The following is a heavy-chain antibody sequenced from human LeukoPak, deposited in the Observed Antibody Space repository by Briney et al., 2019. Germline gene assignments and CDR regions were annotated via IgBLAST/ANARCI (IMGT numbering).Heavy chain of an antibody. V-gene: IGHV4-31*03. CDR2: IYNSGST. CDR1: GGSISSGGYY. CDR3: ARVLSGSGSYHTDY. J-gene: IGHJ4*02. D-gene: IGHD3-10*01. Sequence: PSQTLSLTCTVSGGSISSGGYYWSWFRQHPGKGLEWIGYIYNSGSTYYNPSLKSRVTISVDASKNQFSLSLSSVTAADTAVYYCARVLSGSGSYHTDYWGQGTLVTVSS.